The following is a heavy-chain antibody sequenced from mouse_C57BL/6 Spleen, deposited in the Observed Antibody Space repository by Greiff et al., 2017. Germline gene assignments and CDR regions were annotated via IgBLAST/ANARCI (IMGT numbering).Heavy chain of an antibody. CDR1: GYTFTSYW. Sequence: QVHVKQPGAELVRPGSSVKLSCKASGYTFTSYWMHWVKQRPIQGLEWIGNIDPSDSETHYNQKFKDKATLTVDKSSSTAYMQLSSLTSEDSAVYYGARWGYYGSRNYAMDYWGQGTSVTVSS. CDR2: IDPSDSET. J-gene: IGHJ4*01. CDR3: ARWGYYGSRNYAMDY. V-gene: IGHV1-52*01. D-gene: IGHD1-1*01.